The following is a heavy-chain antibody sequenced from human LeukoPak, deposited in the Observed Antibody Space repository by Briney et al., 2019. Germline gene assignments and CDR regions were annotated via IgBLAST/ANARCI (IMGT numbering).Heavy chain of an antibody. CDR3: ARGGWHYVFNY. CDR2: IASSGTTI. J-gene: IGHJ4*02. Sequence: GGSLRLSCAASGFSFDTYEMNWVRQAPGKGLEWISYIASSGTTIYYADSVQGRFTISRDNARNSLYLQMNSLRVEDTAVYYCARGGWHYVFNYWGQGTLVTVSS. V-gene: IGHV3-48*03. D-gene: IGHD6-19*01. CDR1: GFSFDTYE.